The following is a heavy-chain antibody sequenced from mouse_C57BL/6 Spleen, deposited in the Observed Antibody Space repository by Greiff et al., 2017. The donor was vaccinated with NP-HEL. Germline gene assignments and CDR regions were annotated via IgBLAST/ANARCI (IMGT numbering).Heavy chain of an antibody. Sequence: QVQLQQPGAELVRPGTSVKLSCKASGYTFTSYWMHWVKQRPGQGLEWIGVIDPSDSYTNYNQKFKGKATLTVDTSSSTAYMQLSSLTSEDSAVYYCARGDGSSYSYFDYWGQGTTLTVSS. CDR1: GYTFTSYW. V-gene: IGHV1-59*01. D-gene: IGHD1-1*01. CDR3: ARGDGSSYSYFDY. J-gene: IGHJ2*01. CDR2: IDPSDSYT.